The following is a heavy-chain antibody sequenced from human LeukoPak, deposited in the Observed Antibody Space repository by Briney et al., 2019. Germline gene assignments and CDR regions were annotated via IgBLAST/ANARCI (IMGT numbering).Heavy chain of an antibody. CDR1: GGTFSSYA. D-gene: IGHD2-15*01. Sequence: SVKVSCKASGGTFSSYAISWVRQAPGQGLEWIGRIIPILGIANYAQKFQGRVTITADKSTSTAYMELSSLRSEDTAVYYCARGPPGYCSGGSCYSSPVNWFDPWGQGTLVTVSS. CDR2: IIPILGIA. V-gene: IGHV1-69*10. CDR3: ARGPPGYCSGGSCYSSPVNWFDP. J-gene: IGHJ5*02.